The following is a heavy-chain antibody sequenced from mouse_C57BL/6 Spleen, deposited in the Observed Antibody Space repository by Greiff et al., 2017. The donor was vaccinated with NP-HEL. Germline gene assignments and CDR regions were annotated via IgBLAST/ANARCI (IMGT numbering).Heavy chain of an antibody. CDR2: INPNNGGT. V-gene: IGHV1-18*01. CDR3: ARPHYYGSSSYAMDS. D-gene: IGHD1-1*01. Sequence: EVQLQQSGPELVKPGASVKIPCKASGYTFTDYNMDWVKQSHGKSLEWIGDINPNNGGTIFNKKFKGKATLTVDKSASTAYMELRSLTSEDTAVYYCARPHYYGSSSYAMDSWGQGTSVTVSS. CDR1: GYTFTDYN. J-gene: IGHJ4*01.